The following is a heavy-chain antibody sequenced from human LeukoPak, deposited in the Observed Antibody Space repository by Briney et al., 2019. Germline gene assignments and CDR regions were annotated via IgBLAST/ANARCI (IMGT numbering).Heavy chain of an antibody. V-gene: IGHV4-38-2*02. CDR3: ARGYDSSGYYPLGWFDP. J-gene: IGHJ5*02. Sequence: SETLSLTCTVSGYSISSGYYWGWIRQPPGKGLEWIGSIYHSGSTYYNPSLKSRVTISVDTSKNQFSLKLSSVTAADTAVYYCARGYDSSGYYPLGWFDPWGQGTLVTVSS. D-gene: IGHD3-22*01. CDR1: GYSISSGYY. CDR2: IYHSGST.